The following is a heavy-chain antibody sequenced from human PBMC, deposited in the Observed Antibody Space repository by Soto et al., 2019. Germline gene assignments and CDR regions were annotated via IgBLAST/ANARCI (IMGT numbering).Heavy chain of an antibody. CDR2: IKSKTDGGTT. CDR3: TTDSYYDFWSGYLSNFDY. Sequence: GGSLRLSCAASGFTFSNAWMNWVRQAPGKGLEWVGRIKSKTDGGTTDYAAPVKGRFTISRDDSKNTLYLQMNSLKTEDTAVYYCTTDSYYDFWSGYLSNFDYWGQGTLVTVSS. V-gene: IGHV3-15*07. D-gene: IGHD3-3*01. CDR1: GFTFSNAW. J-gene: IGHJ4*02.